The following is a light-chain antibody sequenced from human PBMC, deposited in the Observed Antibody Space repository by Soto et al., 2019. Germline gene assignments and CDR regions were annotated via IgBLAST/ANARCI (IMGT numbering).Light chain of an antibody. J-gene: IGKJ1*01. CDR2: EAS. CDR1: QGIRND. V-gene: IGKV1-17*01. Sequence: IQMTQSPSSLSTSVGDRVTITCRASQGIRNDLGWYQQKPGKAPKLLIYEASSLETGVPSRFSGSGSGTECTLTSSSLQPDDFATYYCQQYNTFWTFGQGTKVGIK. CDR3: QQYNTFWT.